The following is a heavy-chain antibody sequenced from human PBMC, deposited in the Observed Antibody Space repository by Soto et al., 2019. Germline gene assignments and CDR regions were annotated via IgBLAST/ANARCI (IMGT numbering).Heavy chain of an antibody. Sequence: PGESLKISCKGSGYSFTSYWIGWVRQMPGKGLEWMGIIYPGDSDTRYSPSFQGQVTISADKSISTAYLQWSSLKASDTAMYYCARLGDIVVVPPGGMDVWGQGTTVTVSS. CDR1: GYSFTSYW. D-gene: IGHD2-2*01. J-gene: IGHJ6*02. CDR3: ARLGDIVVVPPGGMDV. V-gene: IGHV5-51*01. CDR2: IYPGDSDT.